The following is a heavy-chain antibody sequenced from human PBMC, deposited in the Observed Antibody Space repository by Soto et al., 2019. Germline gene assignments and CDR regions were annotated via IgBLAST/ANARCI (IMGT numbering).Heavy chain of an antibody. CDR2: ISAHNGNT. CDR1: GYDFTTYG. V-gene: IGHV1-18*01. Sequence: SVKVSCKGSGYDFTTYGIPWVRQAPGQGLEWMAWISAHNGNTDYAQKLQGRVTVTRDTSTSTAYMELRSLRSDDTAVYYCARGRYGDYWGQGALVTVSS. CDR3: ARGRYGDY. D-gene: IGHD1-1*01. J-gene: IGHJ4*02.